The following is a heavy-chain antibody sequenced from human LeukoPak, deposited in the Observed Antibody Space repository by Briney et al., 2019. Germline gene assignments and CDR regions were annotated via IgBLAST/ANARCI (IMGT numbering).Heavy chain of an antibody. CDR2: ISYDGSNK. CDR1: GFTFSSYA. Sequence: GGSLRLSCAASGFTFSSYAMHWVRQAPGKGLEWVAVISYDGSNKYYAGSVKGRFTISRDNSKNTLYLQMNSLRAEDTAVYYCARDRSMVKLDYWSQGTLVTVSS. J-gene: IGHJ4*02. D-gene: IGHD3-10*01. V-gene: IGHV3-30*04. CDR3: ARDRSMVKLDY.